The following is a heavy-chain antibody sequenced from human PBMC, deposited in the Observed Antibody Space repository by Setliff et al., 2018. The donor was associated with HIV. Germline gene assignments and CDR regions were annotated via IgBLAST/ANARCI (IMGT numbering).Heavy chain of an antibody. CDR2: INAGNGNT. CDR3: ARGFSVYSSSDPLLNWFDP. J-gene: IGHJ5*02. Sequence: RASVKVSCKASGYTFTSYTMHWVRQAPGQRLEWMGWINAGNGNTKYSQKFQGRVTITRDTSASTAYMELSSLRSEDTAVHYCARGFSVYSSSDPLLNWFDPWGQGTQVTVSS. CDR1: GYTFTSYT. D-gene: IGHD6-6*01. V-gene: IGHV1-3*01.